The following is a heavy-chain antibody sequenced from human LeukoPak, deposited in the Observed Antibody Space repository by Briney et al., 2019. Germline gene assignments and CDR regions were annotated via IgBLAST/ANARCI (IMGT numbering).Heavy chain of an antibody. CDR2: IIPILGIA. Sequence: SVKVSCKASGGTFSSYTISWVRQAPGQGLEWMGRIIPILGIANYAQKFQGRVTITADKSTSTAYMELSSLRSEDTAVYYCARDRAITMVRGVKSNSFDYWGQGTLVTVSS. D-gene: IGHD3-10*01. J-gene: IGHJ4*02. CDR1: GGTFSSYT. V-gene: IGHV1-69*04. CDR3: ARDRAITMVRGVKSNSFDY.